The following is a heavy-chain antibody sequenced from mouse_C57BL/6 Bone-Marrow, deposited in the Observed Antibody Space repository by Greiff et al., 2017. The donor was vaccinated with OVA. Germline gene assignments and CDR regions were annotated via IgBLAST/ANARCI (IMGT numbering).Heavy chain of an antibody. CDR2: IYPRSGNT. Sequence: QVQLQQSGAELARPGASVKLSCKASGYTFTSYGISWVKQRTGQGLEWIGEIYPRSGNTYYNEKFKGKATLTVDTSSSTAYMELHSLTSEDSAVYFGARGWATVDDYWGQGTTLTVSS. CDR1: GYTFTSYG. J-gene: IGHJ2*01. CDR3: ARGWATVDDY. D-gene: IGHD1-1*01. V-gene: IGHV1-81*01.